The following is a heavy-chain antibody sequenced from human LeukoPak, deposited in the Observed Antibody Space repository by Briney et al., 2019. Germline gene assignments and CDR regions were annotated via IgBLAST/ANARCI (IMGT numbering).Heavy chain of an antibody. CDR1: GHTFTSYY. V-gene: IGHV1-46*01. D-gene: IGHD5-12*01. CDR2: INPSGGST. Sequence: GASVKVSCKASGHTFTSYYMHWVRQAPGQGLEWMGIINPSGGSTSYAQKFQGRVTMTRDTSTSTVYMELSSLRSEDTAVYYCAATRLEGWLRLNFDYWGQGTLVTVSS. J-gene: IGHJ4*02. CDR3: AATRLEGWLRLNFDY.